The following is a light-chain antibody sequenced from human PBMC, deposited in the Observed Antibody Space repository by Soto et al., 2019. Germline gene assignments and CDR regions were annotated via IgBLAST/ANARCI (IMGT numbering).Light chain of an antibody. CDR3: QQYDSWPLT. CDR2: GAS. Sequence: EIVMTQSPGTLSVSTEEGATLSCRASQSVDRNLAWYQQKPGRAPRLLIYGASTRPTGIPDRFSGSGSGTEFSLTISSLQSEDFAVYYCQQYDSWPLTFDGGTKVEIK. V-gene: IGKV3D-15*01. J-gene: IGKJ4*01. CDR1: QSVDRN.